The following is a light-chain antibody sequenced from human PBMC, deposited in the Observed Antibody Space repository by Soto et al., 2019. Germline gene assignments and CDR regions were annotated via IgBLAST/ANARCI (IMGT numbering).Light chain of an antibody. J-gene: IGKJ1*01. V-gene: IGKV3-20*01. Sequence: EIVLTQSPGTLSLSPGERATLSCRASQIFSSNFLAWYQQRPGQAPRLLIYDASRMATGIPDRFSGSGSGTDFTLTISRLEPEEFAVYYCQQYDKSPETFGQGTRVEV. CDR1: QIFSSNF. CDR2: DAS. CDR3: QQYDKSPET.